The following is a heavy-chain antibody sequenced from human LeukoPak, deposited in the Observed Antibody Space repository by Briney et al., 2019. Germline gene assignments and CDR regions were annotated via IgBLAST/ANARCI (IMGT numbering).Heavy chain of an antibody. V-gene: IGHV4-59*12. CDR1: GGSISSYY. D-gene: IGHD3-9*01. J-gene: IGHJ6*02. CDR3: ARDNRYFDWSIYGMDV. CDR2: IYYSGST. Sequence: ASETLSLTCTVSGGSISSYYWSWIRQPPGKGLEWIGYIYYSGSTNYNPSLKSRVTISVDTSKNQFSLKLSSVTAADTAVYYCARDNRYFDWSIYGMDVWGQGTTVTVSS.